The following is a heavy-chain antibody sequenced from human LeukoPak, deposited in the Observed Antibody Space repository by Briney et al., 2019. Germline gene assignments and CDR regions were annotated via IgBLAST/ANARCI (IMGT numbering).Heavy chain of an antibody. CDR1: GGSISSYY. CDR2: IYYSGST. Sequence: SETLSLTCTVSGGSISSYYWSWIRQPPGKGLEWIGYIYYSGSTNYNPSLRSRVTISVDTSKNQFSLKLSSVTAADTAVYYCARGGIQLWHDAFDIWGQGTMVTVSS. D-gene: IGHD5-18*01. CDR3: ARGGIQLWHDAFDI. V-gene: IGHV4-59*01. J-gene: IGHJ3*02.